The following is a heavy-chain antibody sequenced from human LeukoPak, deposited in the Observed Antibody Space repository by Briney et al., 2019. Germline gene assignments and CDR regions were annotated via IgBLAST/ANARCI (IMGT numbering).Heavy chain of an antibody. CDR2: IKQDGSEK. D-gene: IGHD2-15*01. CDR1: GFTFSRYW. V-gene: IGHV3-7*01. Sequence: GGSLRLSCATSGFTFSRYWVSWARQAPGKGLEWVANIKQDGSEKNYVGSVRGRFTISRDNAKNSLYLQMNSLRAEDTAVYYCYCAVEDYWGQGTLVTVSS. J-gene: IGHJ4*02. CDR3: YCAVEDY.